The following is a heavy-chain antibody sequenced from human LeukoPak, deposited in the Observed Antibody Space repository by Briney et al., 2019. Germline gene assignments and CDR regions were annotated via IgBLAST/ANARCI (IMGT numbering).Heavy chain of an antibody. Sequence: PGGSLRLSCAGPGFTFSDFWMTWVRQTPGKGLEWVANIKEDGTEKNLVDSVKGRFTISRDNTKNLLFLEMSNLRGDDTAIYYCVRESRPGGAMGLYHNLDYWGQRTLVAVSS. CDR2: IKEDGTEK. CDR1: GFTFSDFW. V-gene: IGHV3-7*01. CDR3: VRESRPGGAMGLYHNLDY. J-gene: IGHJ4*02. D-gene: IGHD1-1*01.